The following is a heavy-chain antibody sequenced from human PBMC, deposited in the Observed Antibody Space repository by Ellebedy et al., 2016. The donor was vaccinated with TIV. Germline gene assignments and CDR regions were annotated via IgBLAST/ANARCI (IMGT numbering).Heavy chain of an antibody. J-gene: IGHJ2*01. Sequence: MPSETLSLTCAVYGGSFSGHSWSWIRQPPGKGLEWLGEINHRGSTSYNRSLRSRVTISIDTSRHQFSLRLSAVTAADTAVYYCARGNFQDVDLDHWYFDLWGRGTLVTVSS. CDR3: ARGNFQDVDLDHWYFDL. D-gene: IGHD1-20*01. CDR2: INHRGST. CDR1: GGSFSGHS. V-gene: IGHV4-34*01.